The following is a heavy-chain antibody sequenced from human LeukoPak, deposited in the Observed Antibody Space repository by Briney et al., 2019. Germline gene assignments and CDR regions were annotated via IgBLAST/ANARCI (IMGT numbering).Heavy chain of an antibody. CDR3: ARHEHDSSGYYYLDHAFDI. CDR1: GGSISSSSYY. CDR2: IYYSGST. V-gene: IGHV4-39*01. D-gene: IGHD3-22*01. J-gene: IGHJ3*02. Sequence: SETLSLTCTVSGGSISSSSYYWGWIRQPPGKGLEWIGSIYYSGSTYYNPSLKSRVTISVDTSKNQFSLKLSSVTAADTAVYYCARHEHDSSGYYYLDHAFDIWGQGTMVTVSS.